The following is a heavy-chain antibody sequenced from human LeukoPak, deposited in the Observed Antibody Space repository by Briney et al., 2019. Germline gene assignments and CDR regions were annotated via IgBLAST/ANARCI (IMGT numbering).Heavy chain of an antibody. J-gene: IGHJ4*02. D-gene: IGHD2-2*01. Sequence: GGSLRLSCAASGFTFSSYSINWVRQAPGKGLEWVSSISSSSSYIYYADSVKGRFTISRDNAKNSLYLQMNSLRAEDTAVYYCARADIVVVPAAMLPDYWGQGTLVTVSS. CDR1: GFTFSSYS. CDR3: ARADIVVVPAAMLPDY. CDR2: ISSSSSYI. V-gene: IGHV3-21*01.